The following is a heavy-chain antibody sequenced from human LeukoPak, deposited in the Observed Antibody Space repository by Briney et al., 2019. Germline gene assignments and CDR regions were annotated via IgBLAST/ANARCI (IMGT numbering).Heavy chain of an antibody. D-gene: IGHD5-12*01. V-gene: IGHV3-23*01. Sequence: GGSLRLSCAASGFTFSSYGMSWVRQAPGKGLEWVSAISGSGGSTNYADSVKGRFTISRDNSKNTLYLQMNSLRAEDTAVYYCAKDPIAYSGYAYDYWGQGTLVTVSS. J-gene: IGHJ4*02. CDR3: AKDPIAYSGYAYDY. CDR1: GFTFSSYG. CDR2: ISGSGGST.